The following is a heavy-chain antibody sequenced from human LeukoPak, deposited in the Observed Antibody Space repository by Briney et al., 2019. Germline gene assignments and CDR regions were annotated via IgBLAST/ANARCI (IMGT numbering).Heavy chain of an antibody. CDR2: IYYSGST. CDR3: AAGYSSGWIDY. D-gene: IGHD6-19*01. CDR1: GGSISSYY. J-gene: IGHJ4*02. V-gene: IGHV4-59*01. Sequence: SETLSLTCTVSGGSISSYYWSWIRQPPGKGLEWIGYIYYSGSTNYNPSLKSRVTISVDTSKSQFSLKLSSVTAADTAVYYCAAGYSSGWIDYWGQGTLVTVSS.